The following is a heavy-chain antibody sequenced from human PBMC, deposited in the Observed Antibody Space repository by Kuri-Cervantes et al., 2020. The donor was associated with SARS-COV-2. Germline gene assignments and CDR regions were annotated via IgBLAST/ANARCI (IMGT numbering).Heavy chain of an antibody. CDR3: ARANIVVVPAALGAIINYYYYMDV. CDR1: NASISSGAYD. D-gene: IGHD2-2*01. V-gene: IGHV4-39*07. CDR2: IDYSGST. J-gene: IGHJ6*03. Sequence: SETLSPTCSVLNASISSGAYDWGSIRQPPGKGLEWIGSIDYSGSTYYNPSLKSRVTISVDTSKTQFSLKLSSVTAADTAVYYCARANIVVVPAALGAIINYYYYMDVWGKGTPVTVSS.